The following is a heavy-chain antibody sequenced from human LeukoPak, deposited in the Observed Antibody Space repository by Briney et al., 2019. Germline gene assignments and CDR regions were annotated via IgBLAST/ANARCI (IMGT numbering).Heavy chain of an antibody. CDR3: ASLTTADAFDI. D-gene: IGHD3-22*01. J-gene: IGHJ3*02. CDR1: GGSISSYY. Sequence: NSSETLSLTRTVSGGSISSYYWGWIRQPPGKGLEWIGYIYYSGSTNYNPSLKSRVTISVDTSKNQFSLKVSSVTAADTAVYYCASLTTADAFDIWGQGTMVTVSS. CDR2: IYYSGST. V-gene: IGHV4-59*01.